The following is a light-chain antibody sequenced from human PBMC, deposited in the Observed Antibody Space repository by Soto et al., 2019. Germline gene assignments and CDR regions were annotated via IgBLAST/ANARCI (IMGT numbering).Light chain of an antibody. Sequence: DIQMTQSPSTLSASVGDRVTITCRASQSISSWLAWYQQKPGKAPKLLIYKASTLESGVPSRFSGIGSGTECTLTISSLQPDDFATYYCQQYETYWTFGQGTKVEIK. CDR3: QQYETYWT. CDR2: KAS. V-gene: IGKV1-5*03. CDR1: QSISSW. J-gene: IGKJ1*01.